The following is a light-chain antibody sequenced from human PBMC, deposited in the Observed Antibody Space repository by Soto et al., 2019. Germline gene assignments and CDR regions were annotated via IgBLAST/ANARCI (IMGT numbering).Light chain of an antibody. Sequence: EIVLTQSPGTLSLSPGERATLSCRASQSVSSSYLAWYQQKPSQAPRLLIYGASSRATGIPDMFSGSGSGTDFTLTISRLEPEDFAVYYCQQYVSSPTFGQGTKVDIK. J-gene: IGKJ1*01. CDR2: GAS. CDR3: QQYVSSPT. V-gene: IGKV3-20*01. CDR1: QSVSSSY.